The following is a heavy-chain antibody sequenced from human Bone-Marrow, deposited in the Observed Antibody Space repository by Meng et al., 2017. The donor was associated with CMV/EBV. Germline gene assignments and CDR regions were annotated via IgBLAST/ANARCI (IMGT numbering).Heavy chain of an antibody. CDR2: IYYSGST. Sequence: SETLSLTCTVSGGSISSGGYYWSWIRQHPGKGLEWIGYIYYSGSTYYNPSLKSRVTISVDTSKNQFSLKLSSVTAADTAVYYCAREVGIVVVPAAPLGAFEIWGQGTMVTFSS. J-gene: IGHJ3*02. V-gene: IGHV4-31*03. CDR1: GGSISSGGYY. CDR3: AREVGIVVVPAAPLGAFEI. D-gene: IGHD2-2*01.